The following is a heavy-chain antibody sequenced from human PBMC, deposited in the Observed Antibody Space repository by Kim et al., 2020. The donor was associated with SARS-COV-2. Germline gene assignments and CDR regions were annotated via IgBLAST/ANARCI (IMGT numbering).Heavy chain of an antibody. CDR2: ISSSGSTK. CDR3: ARDPVGATTWDHFDY. CDR1: GFTFSSYE. Sequence: GGSLRLSCAASGFTFSSYEMNWVRQAPGKGLEWVSYISSSGSTKYYADSVKGRFTISRDNAKNSLYLQMNSLRAEDTAVYYCARDPVGATTWDHFDYWGQGTLVTVSP. V-gene: IGHV3-48*03. D-gene: IGHD1-26*01. J-gene: IGHJ4*02.